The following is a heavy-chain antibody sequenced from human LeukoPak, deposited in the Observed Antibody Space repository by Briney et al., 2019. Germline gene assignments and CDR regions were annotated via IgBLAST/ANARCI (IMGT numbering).Heavy chain of an antibody. CDR2: MWSDGSET. CDR3: ARDWDGDYAYYFYYGMDV. J-gene: IGHJ6*02. CDR1: GFTFSGYP. V-gene: IGHV3-33*01. Sequence: GGSLRLSCAASGFTFSGYPIHWVRQAPGKGLEWLAVMWSDGSETFYSDSVRGRFTISRDNSKNTVHLQMNSLRAEDTAVYYCARDWDGDYAYYFYYGMDVWGQGTTVTVSS. D-gene: IGHD4-17*01.